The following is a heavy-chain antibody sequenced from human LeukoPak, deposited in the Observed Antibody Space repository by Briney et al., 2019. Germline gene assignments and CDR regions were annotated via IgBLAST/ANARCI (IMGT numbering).Heavy chain of an antibody. CDR2: VYYTGST. CDR3: ASHRRSHGAEY. CDR1: GGSFEHYF. D-gene: IGHD5-18*01. V-gene: IGHV4-59*01. J-gene: IGHJ4*02. Sequence: PSETLSLTCTVSGGSFEHYFWGWIRQPPGKGLEFIGYVYYTGSTDYSPSLKSRLTISADTSKNQFSLKLRSVTAADTAVYYCASHRRSHGAEYWGQGTLVTVSS.